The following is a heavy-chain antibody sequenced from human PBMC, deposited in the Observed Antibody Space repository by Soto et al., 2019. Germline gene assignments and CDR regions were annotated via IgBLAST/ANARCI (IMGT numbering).Heavy chain of an antibody. CDR1: GFSLNTSGVG. J-gene: IGHJ4*02. Sequence: QITLKESGPTLVKPTQTLTLTCTFSGFSLNTSGVGVVWVRQPPGKALEWLALIYWDDDKRYSPSRKSRLTITKDTSKDPVILTMTYWDPVDTAADYCAHRRSIPAVPGTIWMRDYQFDYWGQGTLVTVSS. CDR3: AHRRSIPAVPGTIWMRDYQFDY. D-gene: IGHD2-2*02. CDR2: IYWDDDK. V-gene: IGHV2-5*02.